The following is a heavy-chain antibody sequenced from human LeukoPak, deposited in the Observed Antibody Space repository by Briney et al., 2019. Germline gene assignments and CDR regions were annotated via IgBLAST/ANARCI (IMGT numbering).Heavy chain of an antibody. CDR2: IHTDGSIT. V-gene: IGHV3-74*01. J-gene: IGHJ4*02. CDR1: GFTFSNYW. Sequence: GGSLRLSCAASGFTFSNYWMHWVRQAPGKGLVWVSRIHTDGSITNYADSVKGRFTISRDNAKNTLYLQMSSLRAEDTAVYYCATRLGYSGNYLPLSYWGQGTLVTVSS. CDR3: ATRLGYSGNYLPLSY. D-gene: IGHD1-26*01.